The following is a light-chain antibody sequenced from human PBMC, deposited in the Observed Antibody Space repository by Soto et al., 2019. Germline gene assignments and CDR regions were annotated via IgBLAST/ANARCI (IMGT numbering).Light chain of an antibody. Sequence: EILLTQSPAIVSLSPGERATLSCRASQSVNNFFAWYQQKPGQAPRLLIYDASYRAPGIPARFSGSGSRTDLPRTIRSLTAEDSAAYDGQQRGRYPRTVGPGTKVEIK. CDR1: QSVNNF. J-gene: IGKJ1*01. CDR3: QQRGRYPRT. CDR2: DAS. V-gene: IGKV3-11*01.